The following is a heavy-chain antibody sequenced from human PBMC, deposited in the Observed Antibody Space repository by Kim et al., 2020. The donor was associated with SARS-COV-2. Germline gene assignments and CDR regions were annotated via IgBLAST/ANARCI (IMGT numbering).Heavy chain of an antibody. CDR3: ARDLHSGAYTFDY. V-gene: IGHV3-66*01. J-gene: IGHJ4*02. D-gene: IGHD3-10*01. Sequence: GGSLRLSCAASGFTISTSYMNWVRQAPGKGLEWVSIIYSSGNTDYADSVKGRFTISRDNSKNMLYLQMNTLRVEDTAVYFCARDLHSGAYTFDYWGQG. CDR1: GFTISTSY. CDR2: IYSSGNT.